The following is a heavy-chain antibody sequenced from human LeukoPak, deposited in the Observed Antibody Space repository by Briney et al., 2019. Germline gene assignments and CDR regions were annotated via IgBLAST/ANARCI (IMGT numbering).Heavy chain of an antibody. CDR2: ISAYNGNT. CDR3: ARAAYYDSSGYYLPDY. Sequence: VASVKVSCKASGYTFTSYGISWVRQAPGQGLEWMGWISAYNGNTNYAQKLQGRVTMTTDTSTSTAYVELRSLRSDDTAVYYCARAAYYDSSGYYLPDYWGQGTLVTVSS. CDR1: GYTFTSYG. D-gene: IGHD3-22*01. V-gene: IGHV1-18*01. J-gene: IGHJ4*02.